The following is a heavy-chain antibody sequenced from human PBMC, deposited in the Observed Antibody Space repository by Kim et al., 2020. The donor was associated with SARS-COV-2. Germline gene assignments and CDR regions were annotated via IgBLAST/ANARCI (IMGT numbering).Heavy chain of an antibody. Sequence: NYAQKFQERVTNTRDMSTSTAYMELSSLRSEDTAVYYCAAEGAPDYGMDVWGQGTTVTVSS. V-gene: IGHV1-58*01. D-gene: IGHD1-26*01. CDR3: AAEGAPDYGMDV. J-gene: IGHJ6*02.